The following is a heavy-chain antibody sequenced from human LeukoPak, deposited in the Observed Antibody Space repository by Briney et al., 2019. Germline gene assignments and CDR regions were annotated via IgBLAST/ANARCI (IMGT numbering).Heavy chain of an antibody. J-gene: IGHJ6*02. Sequence: GGSLRLSCAVSGITLSNYGMSWVRQAPGKGLEWVAGISDSGGSTNYADSVKGRFTISRDNPKNTLYLQMNSLRVEDTAVYFCAALPTIPYYYYGMDVWGQGTTVTVSS. CDR1: GITLSNYG. CDR3: AALPTIPYYYYGMDV. D-gene: IGHD5-12*01. CDR2: ISDSGGST. V-gene: IGHV3-23*01.